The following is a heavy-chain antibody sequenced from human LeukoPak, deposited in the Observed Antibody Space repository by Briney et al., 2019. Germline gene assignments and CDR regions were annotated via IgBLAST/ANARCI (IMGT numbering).Heavy chain of an antibody. V-gene: IGHV3-33*06. Sequence: GRSLRLSCAASGFTFSSYGMHWVRQAPGKGLEWVAVIWYDGSDKYYADSVKGRFTISRDNSKNTLYLQMNSLRAEDTAVYYCAKHKDYGYYMDVWGKGTTVTVSS. J-gene: IGHJ6*03. D-gene: IGHD3-16*01. CDR3: AKHKDYGYYMDV. CDR2: IWYDGSDK. CDR1: GFTFSSYG.